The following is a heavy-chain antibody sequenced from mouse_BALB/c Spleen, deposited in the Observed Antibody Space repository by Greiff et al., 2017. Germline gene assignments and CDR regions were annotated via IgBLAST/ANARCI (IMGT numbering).Heavy chain of an antibody. CDR3: TRGSYVGDYAMDY. CDR2: IRLKSNNYAT. Sequence: EVQRVESGGGLVQPGGSMKLSCVASGFTFSNYWMNWVRQSPEKGLEWVAEIRLKSNNYATHYAESVKGRFTISRDDSKSSVYLQMNNLRAEDTGIYYCTRGSYVGDYAMDYWGQGTSVTVSS. V-gene: IGHV6-6*02. CDR1: GFTFSNYW. D-gene: IGHD1-1*01. J-gene: IGHJ4*01.